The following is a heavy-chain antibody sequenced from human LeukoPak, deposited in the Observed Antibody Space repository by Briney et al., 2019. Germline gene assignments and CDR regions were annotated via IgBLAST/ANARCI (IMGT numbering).Heavy chain of an antibody. CDR1: GFTFSSYS. CDR2: IGSNTIYI. V-gene: IGHV3-21*01. J-gene: IGHJ4*02. D-gene: IGHD6-13*01. CDR3: ARDGLAALDY. Sequence: GGSLRLSCSASGFTFSSYSMDWVRQAPGKGRERVSSIGSNTIYIYYTDSVKGRFTISRDNAKNSLFLQMNSLTAEDTAVYYCARDGLAALDYWGQGTLVTVSS.